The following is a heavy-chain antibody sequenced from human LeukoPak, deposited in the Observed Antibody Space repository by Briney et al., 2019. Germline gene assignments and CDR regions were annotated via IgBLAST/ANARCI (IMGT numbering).Heavy chain of an antibody. CDR3: ARAAPRPGYSNRYYYYYMDV. D-gene: IGHD4-11*01. V-gene: IGHV3-13*01. Sequence: PGGSLRLSCAASGFAFSSYDMHWVRQATGKRLEWVSAIGTAGDTYYPGSVKRRFTISRETAKNSLYLQLNSLRAGDTAVYYCARAAPRPGYSNRYYYYYMDVWGKGTTVTVSS. CDR2: IGTAGDT. CDR1: GFAFSSYD. J-gene: IGHJ6*03.